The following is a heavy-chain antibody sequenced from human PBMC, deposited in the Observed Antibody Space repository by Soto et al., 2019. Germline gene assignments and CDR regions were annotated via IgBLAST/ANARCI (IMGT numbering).Heavy chain of an antibody. CDR2: IWYDGGSK. J-gene: IGHJ6*02. D-gene: IGHD1-1*01. Sequence: QMQLVESGGGVVQPGKSLRLSCIASGFTFSNYGMHWVRQAPGKGLEWVAVIWYDGGSKFYADSVKGRFTISRDNSKNTLELQMTILRAVDKVVFYCSSGYIQPERRPSDGKDVWGPRNT. V-gene: IGHV3-33*01. CDR3: SSGYIQPERRPSDGKDV. CDR1: GFTFSNYG.